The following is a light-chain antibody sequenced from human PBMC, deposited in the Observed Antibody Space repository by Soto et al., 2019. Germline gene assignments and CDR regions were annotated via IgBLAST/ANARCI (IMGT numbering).Light chain of an antibody. CDR3: QQFFRSKT. CDR1: QNINSR. V-gene: IGKV1-5*03. Sequence: DIQMTQSPSTLSASVGDRVSITCRASQNINSRLAWYQQKPGRVPRLLIYTASSLESGVPSRFSGSGSATEFTLTISSLQPDYFATYYCQQFFRSKTFGQGTKVDIK. J-gene: IGKJ1*01. CDR2: TAS.